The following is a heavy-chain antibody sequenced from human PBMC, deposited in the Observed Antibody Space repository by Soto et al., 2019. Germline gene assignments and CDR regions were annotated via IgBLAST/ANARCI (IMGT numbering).Heavy chain of an antibody. Sequence: KGLEWVAVISYDGSNKYYADSVKGRFTISRDNSMNALYLQMNSLRAEDTAVYFCASDRRYLRLADGLDIWGQG. CDR3: ASDRRYLRLADGLDI. J-gene: IGHJ3*02. CDR2: ISYDGSNK. D-gene: IGHD1-26*01. V-gene: IGHV3-30*03.